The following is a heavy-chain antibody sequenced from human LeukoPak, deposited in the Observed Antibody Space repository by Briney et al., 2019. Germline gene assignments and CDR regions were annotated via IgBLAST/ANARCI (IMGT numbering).Heavy chain of an antibody. J-gene: IGHJ5*02. CDR2: IYTGGGT. CDR3: ARARQWLGVFDP. V-gene: IGHV3-53*01. Sequence: GGSLRLSCAASRFTFSSHAMSWVRQAPGKGLEWVSVIYTGGGTDYADSVKGRFTISRDNSKNTLYLQMNSLRTEDTAVYYCARARQWLGVFDPWGQGTLVTVSS. CDR1: RFTFSSHA. D-gene: IGHD6-19*01.